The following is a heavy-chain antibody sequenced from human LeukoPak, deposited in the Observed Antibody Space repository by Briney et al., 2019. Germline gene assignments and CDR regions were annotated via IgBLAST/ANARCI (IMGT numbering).Heavy chain of an antibody. CDR1: GFTFSSYA. CDR2: IKGSGDST. CDR3: ARSPNFYGSGSYGTD. Sequence: GGSLRLSCAASGFTFSSYAMSWVRQAPGKGLEWVTGIKGSGDSTYYADSVKGRFTISRDNSKNTLYLQMNSLRAEDAALYYCARSPNFYGSGSYGTDWGQGTPVTVSS. J-gene: IGHJ4*02. D-gene: IGHD3-10*01. V-gene: IGHV3-23*01.